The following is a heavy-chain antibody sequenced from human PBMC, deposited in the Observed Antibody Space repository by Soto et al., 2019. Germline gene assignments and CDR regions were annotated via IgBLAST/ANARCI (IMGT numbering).Heavy chain of an antibody. CDR1: GFTFDDYG. CDR3: TKDSSPYYYDSSGYHDY. J-gene: IGHJ4*02. CDR2: ISWNSVSI. V-gene: IGHV3-9*01. Sequence: GGSLRLSCAASGFTFDDYGMSWVRQAPGKGLEWVSGISWNSVSIGYADSVKGRFTISRDNAKNSLHLQMDSLRAEDTALYYCTKDSSPYYYDSSGYHDYWGQGILVTVSS. D-gene: IGHD3-22*01.